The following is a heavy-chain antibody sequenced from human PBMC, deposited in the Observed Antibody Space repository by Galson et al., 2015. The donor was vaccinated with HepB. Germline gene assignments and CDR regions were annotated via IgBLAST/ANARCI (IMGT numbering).Heavy chain of an antibody. CDR1: GFTFSSYA. D-gene: IGHD3-9*01. J-gene: IGHJ4*02. CDR3: ARGPSLRYFDWLLSSWDY. V-gene: IGHV3-30*04. CDR2: ISYDGSNK. Sequence: SLRLSCAASGFTFSSYAMHWVRQAPGKGLEWVAVISYDGSNKYYADSVKGRFTISRDNSKNTLYLQMNSLRAEDTAVYYCARGPSLRYFDWLLSSWDYWGQGTLVTVSS.